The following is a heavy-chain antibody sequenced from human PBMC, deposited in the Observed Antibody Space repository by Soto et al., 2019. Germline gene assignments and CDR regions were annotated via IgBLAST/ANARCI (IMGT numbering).Heavy chain of an antibody. CDR2: IKQDGSEK. Sequence: EVQLVESGGGLVQPGGSLRLSCAASGFTFSSYWMSWVRQAPGKGLEWVANIKQDGSEKYYVDSVKGRFTISRDNAKNSLYLQMNSLRAEDMAVYYCARELRSTIFGVVYYFDYWGQGTLVTVSS. CDR1: GFTFSSYW. V-gene: IGHV3-7*05. J-gene: IGHJ4*02. CDR3: ARELRSTIFGVVYYFDY. D-gene: IGHD3-3*01.